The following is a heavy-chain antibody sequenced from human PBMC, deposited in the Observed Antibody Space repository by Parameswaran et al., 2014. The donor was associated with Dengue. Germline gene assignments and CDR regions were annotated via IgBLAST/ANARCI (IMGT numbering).Heavy chain of an antibody. V-gene: IGHV1-8*01. CDR3: ARQSPSHKFVLYYYGMDV. Sequence: WVRQAPGQGLEWMGWMNPNSGNTGYAQKFQGRVTMTRNTSISTAYMELSSLRSEDTAVYYCARQSPSHKFVLYYYGMDVWGQGTTVTVSS. J-gene: IGHJ6*02. CDR2: MNPNSGNT. D-gene: IGHD6-6*01.